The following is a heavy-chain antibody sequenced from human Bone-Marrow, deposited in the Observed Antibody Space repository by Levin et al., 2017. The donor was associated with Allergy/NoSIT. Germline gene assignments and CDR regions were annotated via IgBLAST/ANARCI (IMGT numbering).Heavy chain of an antibody. CDR3: ARLGADGAQDY. V-gene: IGHV1-3*04. CDR2: INNANGKA. D-gene: IGHD3-16*01. CDR1: GYIFTTYG. Sequence: GASVKVSCKASGYIFTTYGMHWVRQAPGQRLDWMGWINNANGKAIYSQKFRARVTFSSDTSTNTVYMDLDSLTSEDSAVYYCARLGADGAQDYWGQGTRLTVSS. J-gene: IGHJ4*02.